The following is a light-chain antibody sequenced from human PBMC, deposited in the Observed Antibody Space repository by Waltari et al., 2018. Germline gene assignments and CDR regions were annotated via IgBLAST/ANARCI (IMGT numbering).Light chain of an antibody. CDR1: SSDIGRYNY. Sequence: QSALTQPASVSGSPGQSITISCTGTSSDIGRYNYVSWFQQHPGKAPKLMIYDVRNRPSGVSNRFSGSKSDYTASLTISGLQAEDEAVYFCNSFTSCNTVIFGGGTKLTV. CDR2: DVR. J-gene: IGLJ2*01. V-gene: IGLV2-14*03. CDR3: NSFTSCNTVI.